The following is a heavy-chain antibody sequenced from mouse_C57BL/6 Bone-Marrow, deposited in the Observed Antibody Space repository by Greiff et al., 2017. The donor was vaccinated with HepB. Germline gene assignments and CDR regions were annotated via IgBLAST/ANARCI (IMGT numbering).Heavy chain of an antibody. Sequence: DVKLVESGGDLVKPGGSLKLSCAASGFTFSSYGMSWVRQTTDKRLEWVATISSGGSYTYYPDSVKGRFTISRDNAKNTLYLQMSSLKSEDTAMYYCARHPYYSNYGGAWFAYWGQGTLVTVSA. CDR3: ARHPYYSNYGGAWFAY. D-gene: IGHD2-5*01. CDR1: GFTFSSYG. J-gene: IGHJ3*01. CDR2: ISSGGSYT. V-gene: IGHV5-6*02.